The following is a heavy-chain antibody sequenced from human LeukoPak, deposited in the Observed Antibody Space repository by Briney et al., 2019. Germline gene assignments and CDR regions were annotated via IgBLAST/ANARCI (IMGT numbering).Heavy chain of an antibody. J-gene: IGHJ4*02. CDR2: IKRKTEGGTT. Sequence: PGGSLRLSCAASGFTFSNAWMSWVRQAPGKGREWVGRIKRKTEGGTTDYAAPVKGRFTISRDDSKNTLYLQMNSLKTEDTAVYYCTTGDYDFWSGYPMYYFDNWGQGTLVTVSS. V-gene: IGHV3-15*01. CDR3: TTGDYDFWSGYPMYYFDN. D-gene: IGHD3-3*01. CDR1: GFTFSNAW.